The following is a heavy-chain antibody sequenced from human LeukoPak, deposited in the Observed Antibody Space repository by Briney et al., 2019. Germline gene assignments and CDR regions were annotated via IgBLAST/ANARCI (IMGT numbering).Heavy chain of an antibody. V-gene: IGHV4-30-2*01. CDR2: IYHSGST. CDR3: ASHYYYDSSGYVEPYFDY. J-gene: IGHJ4*02. D-gene: IGHD3-22*01. CDR1: GVSISSGGYS. Sequence: PSETLSLTCAVSGVSISSGGYSWSWIRQPPGKGLEWIGYIYHSGSTYYNPSLKSRVTISVDRSKNQFSLKLSSVTAADTAVYYCASHYYYDSSGYVEPYFDYWGQGTLVTVSS.